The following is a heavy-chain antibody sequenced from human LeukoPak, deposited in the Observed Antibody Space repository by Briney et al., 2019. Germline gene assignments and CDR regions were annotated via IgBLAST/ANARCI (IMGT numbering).Heavy chain of an antibody. CDR2: IYYSGST. D-gene: IGHD3-22*01. V-gene: IGHV4-39*07. J-gene: IGHJ6*03. Sequence: SETLSLTCTVSGGSISSSSYYWGWIRQPPGKGLEWIGSIYYSGSTYYNPSLKSRVTISVDTSKNQFSLKLSSVTAADTAVYYCARDYYDSSGYYLDYYYYYMDVWGKGTTVTVSS. CDR1: GGSISSSSYY. CDR3: ARDYYDSSGYYLDYYYYYMDV.